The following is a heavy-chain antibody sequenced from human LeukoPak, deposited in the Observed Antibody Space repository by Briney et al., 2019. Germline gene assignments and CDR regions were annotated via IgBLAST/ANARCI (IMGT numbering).Heavy chain of an antibody. CDR1: GGSISSSSYY. Sequence: SETPSLTCTVSGGSISSSSYYWGWIRQPPGKGLEWIGSIYYSGSTYYNPSLKSRVTISVDTSKNQFSLKLSSVTAADTAVYYCARAYYYDSSGYLMASGACDIWGQGTMVTVSS. CDR3: ARAYYYDSSGYLMASGACDI. J-gene: IGHJ3*02. CDR2: IYYSGST. V-gene: IGHV4-39*01. D-gene: IGHD3-22*01.